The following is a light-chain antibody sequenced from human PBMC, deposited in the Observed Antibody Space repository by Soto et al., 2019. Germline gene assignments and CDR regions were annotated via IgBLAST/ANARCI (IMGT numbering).Light chain of an antibody. Sequence: EIVLTQSPGTLSMSPWERATLSCRASQSVSSNFLAWYHQKPGQAPRLLIYGASSRATGIPDRFSGSGSGTDFTLTISRLEPEDFAVYYCQQYGGSPPWTFGQGTKVEIK. CDR2: GAS. CDR1: QSVSSNF. J-gene: IGKJ1*01. CDR3: QQYGGSPPWT. V-gene: IGKV3-20*01.